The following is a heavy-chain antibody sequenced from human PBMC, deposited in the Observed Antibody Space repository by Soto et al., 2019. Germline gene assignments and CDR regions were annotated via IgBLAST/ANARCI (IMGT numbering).Heavy chain of an antibody. CDR1: GGSISGYY. J-gene: IGHJ4*02. D-gene: IGHD2-2*01. CDR2: VYYSGST. Sequence: SETLSLTCTLSGGSISGYYWSWIRQPPGKGLEWIGYVYYSGSTKYNPSLESRVTISVDMSNNQFSLMLTSVTAADTAAYYCAEYRRTDAEEYRLKFWRQGPLVIVCS. CDR3: AEYRRTDAEEYRLKF. V-gene: IGHV4-59*01.